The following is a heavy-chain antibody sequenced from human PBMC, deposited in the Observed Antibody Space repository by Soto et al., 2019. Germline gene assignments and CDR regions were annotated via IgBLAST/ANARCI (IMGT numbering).Heavy chain of an antibody. D-gene: IGHD3-10*01. CDR1: GYTFTSYG. V-gene: IGHV1-18*01. CDR2: ISAYNGNT. Sequence: ASVLVSWKASGYTFTSYGISLVRQAPGQGLEWMGWISAYNGNTNYAQKLQGRVTMTRDTSISTAYMELSRMRSEDTAVYYCASCITMVREVIMDYNGMDVWGQGTTVTVSS. J-gene: IGHJ6*02. CDR3: ASCITMVREVIMDYNGMDV.